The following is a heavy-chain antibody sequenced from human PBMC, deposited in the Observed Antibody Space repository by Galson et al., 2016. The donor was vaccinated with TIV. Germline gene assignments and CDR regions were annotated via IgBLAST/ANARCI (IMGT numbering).Heavy chain of an antibody. J-gene: IGHJ3*02. CDR3: AREMYYYDSTAYYAFDI. Sequence: SVKVSCKASGDTFSNYAISWVRQAPGQGPEWMGRINPIFHTATYAQRLQGRVTTMADKSTTTIYMELNSLSPDDTAVYYCAREMYYYDSTAYYAFDIWGQGTMVTVSS. CDR2: INPIFHTA. D-gene: IGHD3-22*01. CDR1: GDTFSNYA. V-gene: IGHV1-69*06.